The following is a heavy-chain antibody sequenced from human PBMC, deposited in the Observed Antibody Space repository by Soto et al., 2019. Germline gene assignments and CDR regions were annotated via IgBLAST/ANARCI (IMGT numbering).Heavy chain of an antibody. Sequence: SETLSLTCAVHGESFTAYYWSWIRQPPGKGLEWIGKINHSGSTNYNPSLKSRVTISVDTSKNQFSLKLTSVTAADKAMYYCAREVVGPTNYFDPWGQGTLVTVSS. D-gene: IGHD2-15*01. CDR1: GESFTAYY. CDR2: INHSGST. V-gene: IGHV4-34*01. CDR3: AREVVGPTNYFDP. J-gene: IGHJ5*02.